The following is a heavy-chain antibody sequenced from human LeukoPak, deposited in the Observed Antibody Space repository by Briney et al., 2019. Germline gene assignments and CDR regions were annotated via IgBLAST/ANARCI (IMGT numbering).Heavy chain of an antibody. CDR3: ARLRVINGDLDY. J-gene: IGHJ4*02. Sequence: SVKVSCKASRYTFISYGISWVRQAPGQELEGMGWISAYSGTTKYTQKLRGRVTMTTETSTSTAYMELGSLRSDDTAVYYCARLRVINGDLDYWGQGTLVTVSS. CDR2: ISAYSGTT. CDR1: RYTFISYG. V-gene: IGHV1-18*01.